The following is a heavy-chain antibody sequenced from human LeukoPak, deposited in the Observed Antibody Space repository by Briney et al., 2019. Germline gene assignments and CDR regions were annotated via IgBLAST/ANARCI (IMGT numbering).Heavy chain of an antibody. CDR1: GGSINSFY. CDR2: IYYTGST. CDR3: ARRGSGGRSFDY. D-gene: IGHD3-10*01. Sequence: SETLSLTCTVSGGSINSFYWSWIRQSPGKGLEWIGYIYYTGSTNYNPSLKSRVTISVDTSKNQFSLKLSSVTATDTAVYYRARRGSGGRSFDYWGQGTLVTVSS. J-gene: IGHJ4*02. V-gene: IGHV4-59*08.